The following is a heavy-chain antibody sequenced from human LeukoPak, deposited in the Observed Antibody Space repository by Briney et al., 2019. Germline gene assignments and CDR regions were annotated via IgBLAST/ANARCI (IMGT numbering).Heavy chain of an antibody. V-gene: IGHV3-11*01. J-gene: IGHJ4*02. CDR2: ISPGGDAV. D-gene: IGHD6-19*01. Sequence: GGSLRLSCAASGFIFSDYHMSWIRQAPGKGLEGVSYISPGGDAVYFAYSVKGRFTISRDNAKNSLLLQMSSLTAEDRAVYYCSGGRDIAVAGPGGYFDFWGQGSLVTVSS. CDR1: GFIFSDYH. CDR3: SGGRDIAVAGPGGYFDF.